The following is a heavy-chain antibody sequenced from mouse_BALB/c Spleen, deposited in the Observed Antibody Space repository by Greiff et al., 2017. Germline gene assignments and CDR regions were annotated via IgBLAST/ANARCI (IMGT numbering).Heavy chain of an antibody. J-gene: IGHJ4*01. CDR2: INPSSGYT. Sequence: VQLQQSGAELARPGASVKMSCKASGYTFTSYTMHWVKQRPGQGLEWIGYINPSSGYTNYNQKFKDKATLTADKSSSTAYMQLSSLTSEDSAVYYCARSYYGSYAMDYWGQGTSVTVSS. CDR1: GYTFTSYT. V-gene: IGHV1-4*01. D-gene: IGHD1-1*01. CDR3: ARSYYGSYAMDY.